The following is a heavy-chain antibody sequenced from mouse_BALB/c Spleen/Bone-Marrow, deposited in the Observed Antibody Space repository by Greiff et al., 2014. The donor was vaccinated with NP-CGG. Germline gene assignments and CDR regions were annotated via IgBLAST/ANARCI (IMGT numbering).Heavy chain of an antibody. J-gene: IGHJ4*01. CDR2: ISYSGST. D-gene: IGHD3-2*02. Sequence: EVQLQQSGPGLVKPSQSLSLTCTVTGYSITSDYAWNWIRQFPGNKLEWVGYISYSGSTSYNPSLKSRISITRDTSKNQFFLQLNSVTTEDTATYYCASQDVYYYAMDYWGQGTSVTVSS. CDR3: ASQDVYYYAMDY. V-gene: IGHV3-2*02. CDR1: GYSITSDYA.